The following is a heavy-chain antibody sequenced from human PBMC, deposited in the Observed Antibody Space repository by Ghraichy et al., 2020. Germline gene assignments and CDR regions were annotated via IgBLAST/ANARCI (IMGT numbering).Heavy chain of an antibody. CDR1: GFTFTSYW. CDR2: IKEDGSKM. CDR3: AKDQDTGWSFAD. V-gene: IGHV3-7*01. D-gene: IGHD1-26*01. J-gene: IGHJ4*02. Sequence: GSLNISCAASGFTFTSYWMYWVRQAPGKGPEWVTNIKEDGSKMYYVDSVKGRFTVSRDNAKKTLYLQMNSLRVEDTAVYYCAKDQDTGWSFADWGQGTLVTVSS.